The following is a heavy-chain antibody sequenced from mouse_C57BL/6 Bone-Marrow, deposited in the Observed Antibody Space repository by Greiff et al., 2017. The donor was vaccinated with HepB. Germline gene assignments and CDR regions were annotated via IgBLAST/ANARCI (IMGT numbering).Heavy chain of an antibody. CDR1: GYAFSSSW. CDR2: IYPGDGDT. J-gene: IGHJ2*01. V-gene: IGHV1-82*01. D-gene: IGHD1-1*01. CDR3: ARSPVVALDY. Sequence: QVQLQQSGPELVKPGASVKISCKASGYAFSSSWMNWVKQRPGKGLEWIGRIYPGDGDTNYNGKFKGKATLTADKSSSTAYMQLSSLTSEDSAVYYCARSPVVALDYWGRGNTLTVSA.